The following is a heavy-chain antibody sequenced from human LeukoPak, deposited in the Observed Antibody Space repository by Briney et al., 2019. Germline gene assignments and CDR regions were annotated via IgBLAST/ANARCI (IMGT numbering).Heavy chain of an antibody. V-gene: IGHV4-31*03. CDR3: AREPTLTTFGY. J-gene: IGHJ4*02. D-gene: IGHD4-17*01. CDR1: GGSISSGSYW. Sequence: SQTLSLTCTVSGGSISSGSYWWSWIRQHSEKGLEWIGYVYYSGSTYYNPSLKSRVTISVSTSKNQFSLKLTSVTAADTAVYYCAREPTLTTFGYWGQGTLVTVSS. CDR2: VYYSGST.